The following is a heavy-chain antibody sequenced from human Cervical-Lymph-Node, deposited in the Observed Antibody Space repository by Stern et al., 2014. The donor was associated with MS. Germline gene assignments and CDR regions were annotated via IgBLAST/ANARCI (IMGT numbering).Heavy chain of an antibody. CDR2: IIPLLGIA. D-gene: IGHD6-19*01. CDR1: GGTFSSYA. V-gene: IGHV1-69*09. Sequence: QVQLVQSGAEVKKPGSSVKVSCTASGGTFSSYAISWVRQAHGPALEWMGRIIPLLGIANSDRKFQGRVTITADKSTSTADMELSSLRAEDTAVYYCARGGGDSTGWYRYYFDYWGQGTLVTVSS. CDR3: ARGGGDSTGWYRYYFDY. J-gene: IGHJ4*02.